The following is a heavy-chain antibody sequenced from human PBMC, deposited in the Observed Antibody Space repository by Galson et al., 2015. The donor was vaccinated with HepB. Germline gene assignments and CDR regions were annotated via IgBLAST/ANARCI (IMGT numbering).Heavy chain of an antibody. V-gene: IGHV1-18*01. D-gene: IGHD3-3*01. CDR2: ISAYNGNT. J-gene: IGHJ4*02. CDR1: GYTFTSYG. CDR3: ARDASIFGVVINYFDY. Sequence: SVKVSCKASGYTFTSYGISWVRQAPGQGLEWMGWISAYNGNTNYAQKLQGRVTMTTDTSTSTAYMELRSLRSDDTAVYYCARDASIFGVVINYFDYWGQGTLVTVSS.